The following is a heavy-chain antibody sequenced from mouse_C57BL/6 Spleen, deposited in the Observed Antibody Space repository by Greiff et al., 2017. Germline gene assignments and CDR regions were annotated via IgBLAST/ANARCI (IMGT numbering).Heavy chain of an antibody. D-gene: IGHD1-1*01. V-gene: IGHV1-54*01. CDR1: GYAFTNYL. Sequence: QVQLKQSGAELVRPGTSVKVSCKASGYAFTNYLIAWVKQRPGQGLEWIGVINPGSVGTNHHEKFKGKGTLTADKSSSTAYMLLSRLTPEDSAGYFCAREYGSSYEGFAYWGQGTLVTVSA. CDR3: AREYGSSYEGFAY. J-gene: IGHJ3*01. CDR2: INPGSVGT.